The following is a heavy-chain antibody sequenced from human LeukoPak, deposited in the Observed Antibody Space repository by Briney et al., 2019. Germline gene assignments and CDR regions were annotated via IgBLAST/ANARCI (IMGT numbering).Heavy chain of an antibody. CDR1: GGSISSSSYY. V-gene: IGHV4-39*01. J-gene: IGHJ4*02. Sequence: PSETLSRTCTVSGGSISSSSYYWGWIRQPPGKGLQWIGSIYYSGSTYYNPSLKSRVTISVDTSKNQFSLKLSSVTAADTAVYYCASLVITIFGVDYFDYWGQGTLVTVSS. CDR2: IYYSGST. CDR3: ASLVITIFGVDYFDY. D-gene: IGHD3-3*01.